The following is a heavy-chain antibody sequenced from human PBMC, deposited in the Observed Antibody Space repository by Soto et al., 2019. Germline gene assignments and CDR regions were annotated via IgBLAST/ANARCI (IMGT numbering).Heavy chain of an antibody. CDR3: ARDVSPGTRCLYFDAFDI. D-gene: IGHD2-8*01. V-gene: IGHV3-7*05. Sequence: EVQLVESGGGLVQPGGSLTLSCAASEFAFSSYWMTWVRQAPGKGLEWVANIRKDGSQRSYLDSVRGRFTISRDNSMNSLSLQMNSLRAEDTALYFCARDVSPGTRCLYFDAFDIWGQGTMVTVSS. CDR1: EFAFSSYW. CDR2: IRKDGSQR. J-gene: IGHJ3*02.